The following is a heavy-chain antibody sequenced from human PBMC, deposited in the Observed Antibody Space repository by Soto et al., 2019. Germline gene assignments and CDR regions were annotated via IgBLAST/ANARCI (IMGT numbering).Heavy chain of an antibody. CDR3: ARDVGVAAPVGWFDP. CDR1: GFTFASNA. Sequence: PGGSLRLSCAASGFTFASNAMTWVRQAPGKGLEWVSSISGSGGRTNYADSVKGRFTISRDNSKNTLYLQMNSLRAEDTAVYYCARDVGVAAPVGWFDPWGQGTLVTVSS. V-gene: IGHV3-23*01. J-gene: IGHJ5*02. D-gene: IGHD2-15*01. CDR2: ISGSGGRT.